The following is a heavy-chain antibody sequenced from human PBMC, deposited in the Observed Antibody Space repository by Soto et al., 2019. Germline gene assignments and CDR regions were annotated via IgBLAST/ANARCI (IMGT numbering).Heavy chain of an antibody. CDR2: IYYSGST. V-gene: IGHV4-39*01. CDR3: ARQGLYSGYDYTDY. CDR1: GGSISSSSYY. Sequence: PSETMSLTCTVSGGSISSSSYYWGWIRKPPGKGLEWIGSIYYSGSTYYNPSLKSRVTISVDTSKNQFSLKLSSVTAADTAVYYCARQGLYSGYDYTDYWGQGTLVTVSS. D-gene: IGHD5-12*01. J-gene: IGHJ4*02.